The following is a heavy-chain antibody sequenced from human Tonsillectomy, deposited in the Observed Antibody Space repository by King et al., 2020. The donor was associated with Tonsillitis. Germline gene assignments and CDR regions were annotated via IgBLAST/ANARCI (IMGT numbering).Heavy chain of an antibody. V-gene: IGHV3-23*04. CDR2: ISDSGGST. CDR1: GFTFSSYG. CDR3: AKAPRAPRQHYYYYYYMDV. Sequence: VQLVESGGGLVHPGGSLRLSCAASGFTFSSYGMSWVRQAPGKGLEWVSGISDSGGSTYYADSVKGRFTISRDNSKNTLYVQMNSLRAEDTAVYYCAKAPRAPRQHYYYYYYMDVWGKGTTVTVS. J-gene: IGHJ6*03. D-gene: IGHD6-6*01.